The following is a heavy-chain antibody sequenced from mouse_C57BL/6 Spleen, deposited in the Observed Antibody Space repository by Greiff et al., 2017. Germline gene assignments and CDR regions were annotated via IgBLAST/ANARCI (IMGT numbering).Heavy chain of an antibody. CDR2: IDPENGDT. V-gene: IGHV14-4*01. J-gene: IGHJ3*01. Sequence: EVQLQQSGAELVRPGASVKLSCTASGFNIKDDYMHWVKQRPEQGLEWIGWIDPENGDTEYAPKFQGKATITADPSSHTAYLQLSSLTSEATSVYFCSTQHRLRLAYWGQGTLVTVSA. CDR1: GFNIKDDY. CDR3: STQHRLRLAY. D-gene: IGHD3-2*02.